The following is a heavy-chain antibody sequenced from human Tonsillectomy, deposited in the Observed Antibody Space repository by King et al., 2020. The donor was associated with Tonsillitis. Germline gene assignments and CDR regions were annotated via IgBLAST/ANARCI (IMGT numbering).Heavy chain of an antibody. CDR1: GFIFSDSW. CDR3: SPLEPVYYGMDV. J-gene: IGHJ6*02. Sequence: VQLVESGGALVQPGGSLRLSCAATGFIFSDSWMHWVRQAPGKGLVWVSRINSDGSSTTYADSVKGRFTISRDNAKNTLYLQINSLRVEDTAVYYCSPLEPVYYGMDVWGQGTTVTVSS. V-gene: IGHV3-74*01. CDR2: INSDGSST. D-gene: IGHD1-1*01.